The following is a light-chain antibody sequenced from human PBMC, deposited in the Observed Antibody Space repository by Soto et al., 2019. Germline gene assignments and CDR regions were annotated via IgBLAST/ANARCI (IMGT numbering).Light chain of an antibody. CDR3: QQYGSSPPT. CDR1: QSVSSSY. CDR2: GAS. J-gene: IGKJ1*01. V-gene: IGKV3-20*01. Sequence: EILLTQSPCTLSLSPGERATLSCRASQSVSSSYLAWYQQKPGQAPRLLIYGASSRATGIPGRVSGSGSGTDFTHNLSRLEPEDFAVYYCQQYGSSPPTFGQGTKVDIK.